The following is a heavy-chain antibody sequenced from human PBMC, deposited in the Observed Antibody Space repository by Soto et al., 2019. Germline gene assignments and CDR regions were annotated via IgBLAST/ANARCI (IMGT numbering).Heavy chain of an antibody. CDR1: GLSFSTHS. Sequence: EVQLVESGGGLVEPGGSLRLSYAPSGLSFSTHSINWVRQAPGKGLEWVSSIRSNSYYTYCSDLVKGRFTISRENGKNLMNIQMKTLRADVTAVYYGARNQNPTSKTHGMDVWGQGTTVTVS. CDR2: IRSNSYYT. J-gene: IGHJ6*02. V-gene: IGHV3-21*01. CDR3: ARNQNPTSKTHGMDV.